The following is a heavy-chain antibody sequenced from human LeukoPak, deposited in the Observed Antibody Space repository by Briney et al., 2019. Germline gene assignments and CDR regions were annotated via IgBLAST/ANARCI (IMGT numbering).Heavy chain of an antibody. Sequence: GSSVKVSCKASGGTFSSYAISWVRQAPGQGLEWMGGIIPIFGTANYAQKFQGRVTITADKSTSTAYMELSSLRSEDTAVYYCARLNEVTKYWYFDLWGRGTLVTVSS. J-gene: IGHJ2*01. CDR2: IIPIFGTA. CDR3: ARLNEVTKYWYFDL. V-gene: IGHV1-69*06. D-gene: IGHD4-17*01. CDR1: GGTFSSYA.